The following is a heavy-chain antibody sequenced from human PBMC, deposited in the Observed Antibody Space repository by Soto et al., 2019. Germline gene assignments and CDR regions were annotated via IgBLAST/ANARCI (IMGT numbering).Heavy chain of an antibody. CDR3: ARGITMVRGEVGAFDI. V-gene: IGHV1-2*04. CDR2: INPNSGGK. CDR1: GYTFTGYY. J-gene: IGHJ3*02. D-gene: IGHD3-10*01. Sequence: ASVKVSCKASGYTFTGYYMHWVRQAPGQGLEWMGWINPNSGGKNYAQKFQGWVTMTRDTSISTAYMELSRLRSDDTAVYYCARGITMVRGEVGAFDIWGQGTMVTVSS.